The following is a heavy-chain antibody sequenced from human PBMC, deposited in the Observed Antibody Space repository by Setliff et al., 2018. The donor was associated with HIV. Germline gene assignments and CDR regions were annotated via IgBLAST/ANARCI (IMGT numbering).Heavy chain of an antibody. CDR3: AKGGGLSFRYHDWFVKI. CDR1: GYVFTNYW. CDR2: ISPDDSDT. D-gene: IGHD3-9*01. J-gene: IGHJ3*02. V-gene: IGHV5-51*01. Sequence: GESLKISCKSSGYVFTNYWIGWVRQMPGKGLEWMGVISPDDSDTRYSPSFQGQVTISVDKSTSTAYLQWSSLKASDSAIYYCAKGGGLSFRYHDWFVKIWGQGTLVTVSS.